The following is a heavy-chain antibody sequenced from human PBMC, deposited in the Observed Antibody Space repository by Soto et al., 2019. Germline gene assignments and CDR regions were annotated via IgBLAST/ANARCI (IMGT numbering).Heavy chain of an antibody. V-gene: IGHV1-69*02. D-gene: IGHD3-3*01. Sequence: GASVKVSCKASGGTFSSYTISWVRQAPGQGLEWMGRIIPILGIANYAQKFQGRVTITADKSTSTAYMELSSLRSEDTAVYYCASLKPNSGADYWGQGTLVTVSS. CDR3: ASLKPNSGADY. J-gene: IGHJ4*02. CDR2: IIPILGIA. CDR1: GGTFSSYT.